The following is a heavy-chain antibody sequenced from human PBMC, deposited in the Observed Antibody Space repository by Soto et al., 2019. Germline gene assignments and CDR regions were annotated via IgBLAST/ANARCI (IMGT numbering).Heavy chain of an antibody. Sequence: LRLSCAASGFTFSSYGMHWVRQAPGKGLEWVAVISYDGSNKYYADSVKGRFTISRDNSKNTLYLQMNSLRAEDTAVYYCAKSARSSSWYSHYYGMDVWGQGTTVTVSS. J-gene: IGHJ6*02. CDR3: AKSARSSSWYSHYYGMDV. V-gene: IGHV3-30*18. D-gene: IGHD6-13*01. CDR2: ISYDGSNK. CDR1: GFTFSSYG.